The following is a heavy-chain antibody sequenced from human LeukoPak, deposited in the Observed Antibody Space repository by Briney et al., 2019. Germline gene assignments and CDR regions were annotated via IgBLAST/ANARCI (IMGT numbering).Heavy chain of an antibody. V-gene: IGHV6-1*01. CDR1: GDTVSSKSAA. J-gene: IGHJ4*02. D-gene: IGHD6-19*01. CDR2: TFYRSKWKN. CDR3: ARTNSGYVDY. Sequence: SQTLSLTCAISGDTVSSKSAAWNWIRQSPSRGLEWLGRTFYRSKWKNDYAPSVRSRITINPDTSKNQFSLQLNSVTPDDTAIYYCARTNSGYVDYWGQGTQVTVPS.